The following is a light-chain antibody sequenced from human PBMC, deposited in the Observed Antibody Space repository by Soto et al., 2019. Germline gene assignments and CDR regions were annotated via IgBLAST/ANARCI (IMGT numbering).Light chain of an antibody. CDR2: AAS. J-gene: IGKJ1*01. V-gene: IGKV1-39*01. Sequence: DIPMTQSPSSLSASIGDRVTITCRASQTISTYLNWYQQQPGKAPKLLIYAASTLQSGVPSRFSGSGSGTDFPLTISSLQPEDFAIYCCQQSYSSPWTFGQGTKVEIK. CDR1: QTISTY. CDR3: QQSYSSPWT.